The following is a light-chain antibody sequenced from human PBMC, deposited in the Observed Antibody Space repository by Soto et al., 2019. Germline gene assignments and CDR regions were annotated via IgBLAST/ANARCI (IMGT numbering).Light chain of an antibody. CDR2: KAS. CDR3: QHYNSYSEA. V-gene: IGKV1-5*03. CDR1: QTISSW. J-gene: IGKJ1*01. Sequence: DIQMTQSPSTLSGSVGDRVTITCRASQTISSWLAWYQQEPGKAPKLLIYKASTLKSGVPSRFSGSGSGTEFTLTISSLQPDDFATYYCQHYNSYSEAFGQGIK.